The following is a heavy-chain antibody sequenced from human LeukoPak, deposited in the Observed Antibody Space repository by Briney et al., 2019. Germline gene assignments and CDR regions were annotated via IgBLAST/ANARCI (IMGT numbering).Heavy chain of an antibody. CDR2: ISAYNGNT. D-gene: IGHD3-22*01. CDR3: ARVFPGGYYYDSSGYYNYFDY. J-gene: IGHJ4*02. CDR1: GYTFTSYG. V-gene: IGHV1-18*01. Sequence: GASVKVSCKASGYTFTSYGISWVRQAPGQGIEWMGWISAYNGNTNYAQKLQGRVTMTTDTSTSTAYMELRSLRSDDTAVYYCARVFPGGYYYDSSGYYNYFDYWGQGTLVTVSS.